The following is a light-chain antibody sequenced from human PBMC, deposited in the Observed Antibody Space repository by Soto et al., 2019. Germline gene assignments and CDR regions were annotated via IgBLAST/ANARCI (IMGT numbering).Light chain of an antibody. CDR1: QSIDSY. Sequence: EIVLTQSPVTLSLSPGERATLSCRASQSIDSYLVWYQQKRGQAPRLLIYDASKRAPGIPARFSGSGSGTDLTLTISSREPEDFAVYYCQQRKSWPLTFGGGTKVEIK. CDR3: QQRKSWPLT. J-gene: IGKJ4*01. CDR2: DAS. V-gene: IGKV3-11*01.